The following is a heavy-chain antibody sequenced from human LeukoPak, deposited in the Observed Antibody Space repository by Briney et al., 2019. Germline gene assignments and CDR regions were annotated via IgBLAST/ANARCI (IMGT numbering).Heavy chain of an antibody. V-gene: IGHV4-59*11. CDR3: ARGPLDYYGSSGHYSDAFDI. D-gene: IGHD3-22*01. CDR1: GDSMNSHY. Sequence: SETLSLTCTVSGDSMNSHYWSWIRQPPGKGLEWIGYIYYSGSTSYNASLRNRVTILVDTSKNQFSLKLSSVTAADTAVYYCARGPLDYYGSSGHYSDAFDIWGQGTVVIVSS. J-gene: IGHJ3*02. CDR2: IYYSGST.